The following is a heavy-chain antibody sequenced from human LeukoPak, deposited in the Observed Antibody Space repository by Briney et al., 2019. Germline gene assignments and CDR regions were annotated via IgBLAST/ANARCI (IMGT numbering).Heavy chain of an antibody. Sequence: TGRSLRLSCAASGFTFSSYGMHWVRQAPGEGLEWVVVISYDGSNKYYTDAVKGRFTISRDNSKNTLDLQMNSLRAEDTAVYYCANGYGWMDVWGQGTTVTVSS. D-gene: IGHD3-16*01. CDR1: GFTFSSYG. V-gene: IGHV3-30*18. CDR3: ANGYGWMDV. J-gene: IGHJ6*02. CDR2: ISYDGSNK.